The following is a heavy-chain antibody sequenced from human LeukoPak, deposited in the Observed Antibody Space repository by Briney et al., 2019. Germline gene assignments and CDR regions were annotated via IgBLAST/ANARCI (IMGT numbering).Heavy chain of an antibody. CDR3: TTKVIRGNSGDDYDD. D-gene: IGHD5-12*01. CDR2: ISSDGNDK. Sequence: GGSLRLSCAASGVTFSSYGMHWVRQAPGKGLEWVALISSDGNDKLYGDSVKGRFTISRDVSKSTLYLQMNSLRAEDTAVYYCTTKVIRGNSGDDYDDWGQGTLVTVSP. V-gene: IGHV3-30*03. CDR1: GVTFSSYG. J-gene: IGHJ4*02.